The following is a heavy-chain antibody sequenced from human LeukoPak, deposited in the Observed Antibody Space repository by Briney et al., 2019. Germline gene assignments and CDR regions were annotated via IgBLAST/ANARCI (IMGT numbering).Heavy chain of an antibody. CDR1: GFTFSSYS. J-gene: IGHJ3*02. CDR2: ISSSSSYI. CDR3: ARDSGELGIDAFDI. V-gene: IGHV3-21*01. Sequence: GGSLGLSCAASGFTFSSYSMNWVRQAPGKGLEWVSSISSSSSYIYYADSVKGRFTISRDNAKNSLYLQMNSLRAEDTAVYYCARDSGELGIDAFDIWGQGTMVTVSS. D-gene: IGHD7-27*01.